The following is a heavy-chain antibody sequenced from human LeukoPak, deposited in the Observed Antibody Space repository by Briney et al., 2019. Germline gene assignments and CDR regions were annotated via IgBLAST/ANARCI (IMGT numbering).Heavy chain of an antibody. V-gene: IGHV3-23*01. CDR3: AKADAKYDYIWGSYPNPYLDH. CDR1: GFTFNAYA. J-gene: IGHJ4*02. Sequence: GGSLRLSCVASGFTFNAYAMSWVRQAPGKGLEWVSAISRSALTTLYADSVKGRFTISRDNSKNSLHLQMDSLRAEDSAVYLCAKADAKYDYIWGSYPNPYLDHWGQGTRVTVSS. CDR2: ISRSALTT. D-gene: IGHD3-16*02.